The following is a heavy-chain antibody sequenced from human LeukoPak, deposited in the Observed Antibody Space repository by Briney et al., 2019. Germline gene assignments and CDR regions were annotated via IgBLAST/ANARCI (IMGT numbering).Heavy chain of an antibody. Sequence: ESGPTLVNPTLTLTLTCTFSGFSLSTSGVGVGWIRQPPGKALEWLALIYWNDDKRYSPSLKSRLTISKDTSKNQVVLTMTNMDPVDTATYYCARSYSDYDYFNNWFDPWGQGTLVTVSS. V-gene: IGHV2-5*01. CDR2: IYWNDDK. CDR1: GFSLSTSGVG. D-gene: IGHD5-12*01. CDR3: ARSYSDYDYFNNWFDP. J-gene: IGHJ5*02.